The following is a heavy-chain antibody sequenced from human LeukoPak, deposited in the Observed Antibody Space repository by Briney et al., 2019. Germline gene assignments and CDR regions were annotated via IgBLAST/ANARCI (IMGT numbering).Heavy chain of an antibody. CDR2: INTNTGNP. J-gene: IGHJ5*02. CDR1: GYTLTSHA. V-gene: IGHV7-4-1*02. CDR3: ARGRNWFDP. Sequence: ASVNVSCKASGYTLTSHAMSWVRQAPGQGLEWMGWINTNTGNPTYAQGFTGRFVFSLDTSVSTAYLHLSSLKAEDTAFYYCARGRNWFDPWGQGTLVTVSS. D-gene: IGHD2/OR15-2a*01.